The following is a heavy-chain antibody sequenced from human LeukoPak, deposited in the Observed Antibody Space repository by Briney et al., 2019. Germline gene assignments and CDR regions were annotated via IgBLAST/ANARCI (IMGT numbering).Heavy chain of an antibody. CDR3: ARVGGDPS. CDR2: ISSGGSTI. Sequence: GGSLRLSCAASGVTFSSYEMNWVRQAPGKGLEWVSYISSGGSTIYYADSVKGRFTISRDNAKNSLYLQVNGLRAADTAVYYCARVGGDPSWGQGTLVTVSS. D-gene: IGHD2-21*02. J-gene: IGHJ5*02. CDR1: GVTFSSYE. V-gene: IGHV3-48*03.